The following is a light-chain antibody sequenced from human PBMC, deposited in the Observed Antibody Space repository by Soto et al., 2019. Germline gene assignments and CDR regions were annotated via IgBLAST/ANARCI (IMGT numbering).Light chain of an antibody. CDR3: LQHNSYPLT. CDR1: QGIRND. CDR2: AAS. V-gene: IGKV1-17*01. Sequence: DIQMTQSPSSLSASVGDRVTITCRASQGIRNDLGWYQQKPGKAPKRLIYAASSLQSGVPSRLSSSRSGIEFFRPLSSLQSEDFAPYYFLQHNSYPLTFGGGTKVEIK. J-gene: IGKJ4*01.